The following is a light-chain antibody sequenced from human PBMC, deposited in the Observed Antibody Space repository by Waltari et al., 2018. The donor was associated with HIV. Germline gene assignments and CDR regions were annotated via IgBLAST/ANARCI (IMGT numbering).Light chain of an antibody. CDR1: QSVSSN. V-gene: IGKV3-15*01. CDR3: QQYNNWPLT. CDR2: GAS. J-gene: IGKJ5*01. Sequence: EIVMTQSPATLSVSPGERATLSCRASQSVSSNVAWYQQKPGQGPRLLVYGASIRATGIPARFSGSGSGTEFSLTISSLQSEDFAVYYCQQYNNWPLTFGQGTRLEIK.